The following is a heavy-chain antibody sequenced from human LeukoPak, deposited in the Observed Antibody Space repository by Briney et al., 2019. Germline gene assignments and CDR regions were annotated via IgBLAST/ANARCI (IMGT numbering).Heavy chain of an antibody. D-gene: IGHD3-16*01. J-gene: IGHJ4*02. Sequence: GGSLRLSCAASGFTFDDYAMHWVRQAPGKGLEWVSGISWNSGSIGYADSVKGRFTISRDNAKNSLYLQMNSLRVEDTAVYYCARDNDSRHPPHFDYWGQGTLVTVS. CDR3: ARDNDSRHPPHFDY. V-gene: IGHV3-9*01. CDR2: ISWNSGSI. CDR1: GFTFDDYA.